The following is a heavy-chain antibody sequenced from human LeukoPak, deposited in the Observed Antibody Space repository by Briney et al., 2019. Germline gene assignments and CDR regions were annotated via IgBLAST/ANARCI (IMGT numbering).Heavy chain of an antibody. Sequence: SETLSLTCTVSGRSISSYYWSWIRQPPGKGLEWIGYIYYSGSTNYNPSLKSRVTISVDTSKNQFSLKLSSVTAADTAVYYCAREPFNYMDVWGKGTTVTVSS. CDR1: GRSISSYY. J-gene: IGHJ6*03. CDR3: AREPFNYMDV. CDR2: IYYSGST. V-gene: IGHV4-59*01.